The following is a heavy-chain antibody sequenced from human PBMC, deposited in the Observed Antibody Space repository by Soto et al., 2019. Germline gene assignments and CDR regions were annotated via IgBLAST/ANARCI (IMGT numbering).Heavy chain of an antibody. V-gene: IGHV3-23*01. Sequence: GGSLRLSCAASALTFISYAMSWVLQAPWKGLEWVSAISGSGGSTYYADSVKGRFTISRDNSKNTLYLQMNSLRAEDTAVYYCAKIRWGSAAGNLWGAFESWGKRNIVTV. CDR3: AKIRWGSAAGNLWGAFES. CDR2: ISGSGGST. CDR1: ALTFISYA. J-gene: IGHJ3*02. D-gene: IGHD6-13*01.